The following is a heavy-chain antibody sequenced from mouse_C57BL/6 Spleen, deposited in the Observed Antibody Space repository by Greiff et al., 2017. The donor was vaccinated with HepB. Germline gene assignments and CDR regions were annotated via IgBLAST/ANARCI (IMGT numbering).Heavy chain of an antibody. CDR3: ARSGLRLWFAY. D-gene: IGHD2-4*01. J-gene: IGHJ3*01. Sequence: QVQLKQSGAELVKPGASVKISCKASGYAFSSYWMNWVKQRPGKGLEWIGQIYPGDGDTNYNGKFKGKATLTADKSSSTAYMQLSSLTSEDSAVYFCARSGLRLWFAYWGQGTLVTVSA. CDR1: GYAFSSYW. CDR2: IYPGDGDT. V-gene: IGHV1-80*01.